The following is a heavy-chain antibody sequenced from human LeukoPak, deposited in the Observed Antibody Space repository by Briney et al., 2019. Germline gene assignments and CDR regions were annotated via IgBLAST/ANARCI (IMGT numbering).Heavy chain of an antibody. J-gene: IGHJ4*02. Sequence: PGGSLRLSCAASGFTFNNYAIHWVRQAPGKGLEWVAVISYDGSNKYYADSVKGRFTISRDNSKNTLYLQMKSLRAEDTAVYYCARDGIDWNYFDYWGQGTLVTVSS. CDR3: ARDGIDWNYFDY. D-gene: IGHD1-1*01. V-gene: IGHV3-30-3*01. CDR1: GFTFNNYA. CDR2: ISYDGSNK.